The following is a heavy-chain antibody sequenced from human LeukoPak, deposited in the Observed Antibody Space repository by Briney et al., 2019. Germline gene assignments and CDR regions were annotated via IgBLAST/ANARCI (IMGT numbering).Heavy chain of an antibody. Sequence: PSETLSLTCTVSGGSISSYYWSWLRQPPGKGLEWIGYIYYSGSTNYNPSLKSRVTISVDTSKNQFSLKLSSVTAADTAVYYCARDLAALNDYWGQGTLVTVSS. CDR1: GGSISSYY. V-gene: IGHV4-59*01. CDR3: ARDLAALNDY. J-gene: IGHJ4*02. D-gene: IGHD2-15*01. CDR2: IYYSGST.